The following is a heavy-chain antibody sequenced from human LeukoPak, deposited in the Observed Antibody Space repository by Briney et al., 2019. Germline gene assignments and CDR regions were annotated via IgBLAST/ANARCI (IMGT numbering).Heavy chain of an antibody. V-gene: IGHV3-21*01. CDR3: ARRFSRSRRSWFDP. CDR1: GFTFSSYS. CDR2: ISSSSSYI. Sequence: KSGGSLRLSCAASGFTFSSYSMNWVRQAPGKGLEWVSSISSSSSYIYYADSVKGRFTISRDNAKNSLYLQMNSLRAEDTAVYYCARRFSRSRRSWFDPWGQGTLVTVSS. J-gene: IGHJ5*02. D-gene: IGHD6-13*01.